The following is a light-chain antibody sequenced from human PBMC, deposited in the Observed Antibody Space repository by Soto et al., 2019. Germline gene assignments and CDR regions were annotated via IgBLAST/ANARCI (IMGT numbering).Light chain of an antibody. J-gene: IGLJ3*02. Sequence: QSVLTQPPSASRTPGQRITISCSGSSSNIGSNYVYWYQQLPGTAPKLLIYTNDQRPSGVPDRFSGSKSGTSASLAISGLRSEDEADYYCAAWDDSLRGWVFGGGIKLTVL. CDR1: SSNIGSNY. CDR2: TND. V-gene: IGLV1-47*02. CDR3: AAWDDSLRGWV.